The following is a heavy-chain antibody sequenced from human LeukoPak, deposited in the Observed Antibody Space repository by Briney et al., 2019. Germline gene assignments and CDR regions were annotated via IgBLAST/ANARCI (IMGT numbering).Heavy chain of an antibody. J-gene: IGHJ4*02. CDR2: ISSSSSYI. V-gene: IGHV3-21*01. CDR1: GFTFSSYS. D-gene: IGHD5-12*01. CDR3: ARDLSYSGYDTKDYGDKEYYFDY. Sequence: PGGSLRLSCAASGFTFSSYSMNWVRQAPGKGLEWVSSISSSSSYIYYADSVKGRFTISRDNAKNSLYLQMNSLRAEDTAVYYCARDLSYSGYDTKDYGDKEYYFDYWGQGTLVTVSS.